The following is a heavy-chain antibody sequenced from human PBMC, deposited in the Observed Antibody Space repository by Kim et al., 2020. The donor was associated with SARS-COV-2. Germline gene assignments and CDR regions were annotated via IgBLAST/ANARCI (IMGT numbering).Heavy chain of an antibody. Sequence: ASVKVSCKASGYTFTSYAMNWVRQAPGQGLEWMGWINTNTGNPTYAQGFTGRFVFSLDTSVSTAYLQISSLKAEDTAVYYCARDSNVGGLNYYYYGMDVWGQGTTVTVSS. D-gene: IGHD2-15*01. V-gene: IGHV7-4-1*02. CDR1: GYTFTSYA. CDR2: INTNTGNP. CDR3: ARDSNVGGLNYYYYGMDV. J-gene: IGHJ6*02.